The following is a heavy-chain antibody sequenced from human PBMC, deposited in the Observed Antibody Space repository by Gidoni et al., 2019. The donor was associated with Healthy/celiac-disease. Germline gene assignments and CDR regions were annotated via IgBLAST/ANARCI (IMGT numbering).Heavy chain of an antibody. V-gene: IGHV3-73*02. CDR3: TRLRHGDYVGGGKNWFDP. D-gene: IGHD4-17*01. CDR2: IRSKANSYAT. Sequence: EGQLVESGGGVVERGWSRKLSCAASGFTFIGSATHWVRQASGKGLEWVGRIRSKANSYATAYAGSVKGRFTISRDDSKTTAYLQMNSLKTEDTAVYYCTRLRHGDYVGGGKNWFDPWGQGTLVTVSS. CDR1: GFTFIGSA. J-gene: IGHJ5*02.